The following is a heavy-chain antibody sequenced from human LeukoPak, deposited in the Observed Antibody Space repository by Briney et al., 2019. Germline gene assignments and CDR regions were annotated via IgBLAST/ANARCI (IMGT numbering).Heavy chain of an antibody. CDR1: GFPFSSYW. CDR2: IKQDGGET. CDR3: TREDHSNYNY. D-gene: IGHD4-11*01. J-gene: IGHJ4*02. V-gene: IGHV3-7*01. Sequence: GGSLRLSCAASGFPFSSYWMAWVRQAPGKGLEWVASIKQDGGETFYVDSVKGRFTISRDDAKNSLYLQMNSLRAEDTAVYYCTREDHSNYNYWGQGTLVTVSS.